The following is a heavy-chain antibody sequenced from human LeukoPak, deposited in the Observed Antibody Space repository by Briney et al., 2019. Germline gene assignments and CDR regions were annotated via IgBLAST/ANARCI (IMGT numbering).Heavy chain of an antibody. V-gene: IGHV1-69*13. CDR1: GGTFSSYA. Sequence: GASVKVSCKASGGTFSSYAISWVRQAPGQGLEWMGGIIPIFGTANYAQKFQGRVTITADESTSTAYMELSSLRSEDTAVYYCARDLGSGSGTEGPWGQGTLVTVSS. J-gene: IGHJ4*02. CDR2: IIPIFGTA. CDR3: ARDLGSGSGTEGP. D-gene: IGHD3-10*01.